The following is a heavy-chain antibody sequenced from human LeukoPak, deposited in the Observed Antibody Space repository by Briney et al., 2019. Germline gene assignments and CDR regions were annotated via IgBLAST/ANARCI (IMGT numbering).Heavy chain of an antibody. CDR2: IYYSGST. V-gene: IGHV4-31*03. CDR3: ARVNTMVRGAMPDY. CDR1: GGSITSGGYY. J-gene: IGHJ4*02. Sequence: SEPLSLTCTVSGGSITSGGYYWSWIRQHPGRGLEWIGYIYYSGSTYYNPSLKSRVTISVDTSKNQFSLKLSSVTAADTAVYYCARVNTMVRGAMPDYWGQGTLVTVSS. D-gene: IGHD3-10*01.